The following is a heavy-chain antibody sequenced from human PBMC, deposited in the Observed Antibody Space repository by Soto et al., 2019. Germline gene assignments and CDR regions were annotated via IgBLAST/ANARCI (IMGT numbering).Heavy chain of an antibody. D-gene: IGHD3-10*01. CDR2: INHSGST. CDR1: GGSFSGYY. Sequence: SETLSLTCAVYGGSFSGYYWSWIRQPPGKGLEWIGEINHSGSTNYNPSLKSRVTISVDTSKNQFSLKLSSVTAADTAVYYCARAIRGYYGSESTIYYYYGMDVWGQGTTVTVSS. V-gene: IGHV4-34*01. CDR3: ARAIRGYYGSESTIYYYYGMDV. J-gene: IGHJ6*02.